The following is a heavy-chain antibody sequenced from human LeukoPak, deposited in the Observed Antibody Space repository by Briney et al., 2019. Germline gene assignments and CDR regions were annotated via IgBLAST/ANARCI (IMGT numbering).Heavy chain of an antibody. CDR3: ARDGLSWGFDY. V-gene: IGHV4-61*01. D-gene: IGHD3-16*01. CDR2: IYYSGST. CDR1: GGSISSGSYY. Sequence: SETLSLTCTVSGGSISSGSYYWSWIRQPPGKGLEWIGYIYYSGSTNYNPSLNSRVTISVDTSKNQFSLKLSSVTPADTAVYYCARDGLSWGFDYWGQGTLVTVSS. J-gene: IGHJ4*02.